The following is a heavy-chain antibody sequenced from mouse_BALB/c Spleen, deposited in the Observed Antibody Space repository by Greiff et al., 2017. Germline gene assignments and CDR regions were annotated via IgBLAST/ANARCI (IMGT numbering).Heavy chain of an antibody. CDR2: IWTGGGT. Sequence: QVQLKESGPGLVAPSQSLSITCTVSGFSLTSYDISWIRQPPGKGLEWLGVIWTGGGTNYNSAFMSRLSISKDNSKSQVFLKMNSLQTDDTAIYYCVAYYGNYGAYWGQGTLVTVSA. V-gene: IGHV2-9-2*01. CDR1: GFSLTSYD. J-gene: IGHJ3*01. CDR3: VAYYGNYGAY. D-gene: IGHD2-10*01.